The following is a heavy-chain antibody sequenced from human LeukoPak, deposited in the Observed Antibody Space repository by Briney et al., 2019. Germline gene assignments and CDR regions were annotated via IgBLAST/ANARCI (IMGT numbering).Heavy chain of an antibody. CDR1: GGSISSGSYY. Sequence: SETLSLTCTVSGGSISSGSYYWTWIRQPPGKGLEWIGYFYNSGSTDYNPSLKSRVTISVDTSKKQISLKLSSVTAADTAVYYCARGPVDGSGHLQPTYYYYYYMDVWSKGTTVTISS. J-gene: IGHJ6*03. D-gene: IGHD3-10*01. V-gene: IGHV4-61*01. CDR3: ARGPVDGSGHLQPTYYYYYYMDV. CDR2: FYNSGST.